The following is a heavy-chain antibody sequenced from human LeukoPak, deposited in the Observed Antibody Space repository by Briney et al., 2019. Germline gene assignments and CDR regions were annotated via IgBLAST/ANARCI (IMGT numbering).Heavy chain of an antibody. J-gene: IGHJ4*02. Sequence: PGGSLRLSCAASGFTFSSYSMNWVRQAPGKGLEWVSSISSSSSYIYYADSVKGRFTISRDNAKNSLYLQMNSLRAEDTAVYYCATSNGTYRVGFDYWGQGTLVTVSS. CDR2: ISSSSSYI. V-gene: IGHV3-21*01. CDR3: ATSNGTYRVGFDY. CDR1: GFTFSSYS. D-gene: IGHD1-26*01.